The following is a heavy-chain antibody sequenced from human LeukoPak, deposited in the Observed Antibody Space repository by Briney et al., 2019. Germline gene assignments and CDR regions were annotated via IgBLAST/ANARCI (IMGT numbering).Heavy chain of an antibody. CDR1: GVTFDDYA. Sequence: PGGSLRLSCAASGVTFDDYAMHWGRQAPGECLGWVSGISWNSGSIGYADSVKGRFTISRDNAKNSLYLQMNSLRAEDTALYYCVRIVRVDAFDIWGQGTMVTVSS. CDR3: VRIVRVDAFDI. CDR2: ISWNSGSI. D-gene: IGHD2-15*01. J-gene: IGHJ3*02. V-gene: IGHV3-9*01.